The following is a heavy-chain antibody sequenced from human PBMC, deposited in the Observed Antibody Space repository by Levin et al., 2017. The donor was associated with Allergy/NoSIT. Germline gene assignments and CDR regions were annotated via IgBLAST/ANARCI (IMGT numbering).Heavy chain of an antibody. V-gene: IGHV4-39*01. CDR1: GGSISSSSYY. J-gene: IGHJ3*02. CDR2: IYYSGSP. CDR3: ARHSSGWYTAFDI. Sequence: SETLSLTCTVSGGSISSSSYYWGWIRQPPGKGLEWIGSIYYSGSPYYNPSLKSRVTISVDTSKNQFSLKLTSVTAADTAVYYCARHSSGWYTAFDIWGQGTLVTVSS. D-gene: IGHD6-19*01.